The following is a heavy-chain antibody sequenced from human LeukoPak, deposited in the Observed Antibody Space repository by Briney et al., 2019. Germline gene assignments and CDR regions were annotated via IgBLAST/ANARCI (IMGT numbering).Heavy chain of an antibody. D-gene: IGHD3-3*01. CDR3: VRIPMFPGDVWKSDLRFYFDR. Sequence: GSLRLSCAASGFTFSSYAMSWVRQPPGEGLQWIGGIYFSGDTHYNPSFKSRVTLSIDTSKNHFSLKLTSVTVADTAVYYCVRIPMFPGDVWKSDLRFYFDRWGQGALVAVSS. CDR1: GFTFSSYA. J-gene: IGHJ4*02. V-gene: IGHV4-59*04. CDR2: IYFSGDT.